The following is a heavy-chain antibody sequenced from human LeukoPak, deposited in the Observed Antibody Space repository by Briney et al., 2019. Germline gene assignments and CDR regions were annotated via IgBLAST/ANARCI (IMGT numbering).Heavy chain of an antibody. CDR1: GYSFTSYW. V-gene: IGHV5-51*01. CDR3: ARPHNTAYSNFDY. Sequence: GESLKISCKGSGYSFTSYWIVWVRQMPGKGLEWMGVIYPGDSDTRYSPSFQGQVTISADKSISTAYLQWSSLKASDTAMYYCARPHNTAYSNFDYWGQGTLVTVSS. J-gene: IGHJ4*02. CDR2: IYPGDSDT. D-gene: IGHD3-9*01.